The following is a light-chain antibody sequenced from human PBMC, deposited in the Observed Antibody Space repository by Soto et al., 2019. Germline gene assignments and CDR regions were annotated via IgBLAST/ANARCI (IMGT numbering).Light chain of an antibody. J-gene: IGLJ3*02. CDR2: GNS. V-gene: IGLV1-40*01. CDR3: QSYDSSLGHWV. CDR1: SSNIGAGYD. Sequence: QSVLTQPPSVSGAPGQRVTISCTGSSSNIGAGYDVHWYQQLPGTAPKLLIYGNSNRPSGVPDRFSGSKSGTSASLAITGLQAEDEADYYCQSYDSSLGHWVFGGGTQLTVL.